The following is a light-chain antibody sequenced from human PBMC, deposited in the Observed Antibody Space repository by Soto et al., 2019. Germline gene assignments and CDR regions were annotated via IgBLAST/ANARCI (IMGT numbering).Light chain of an antibody. J-gene: IGKJ1*01. CDR2: GAS. Sequence: EIVLTQSPGTLSLSPGERAALSCRASQSVNNDYLAWYHQKPGRAPRLVIYGASKRATGIPDRFSGSGSGTDFTLTISRLEPEDFAVYYCQQYGSSPWTFCQGTNVEIK. CDR1: QSVNNDY. CDR3: QQYGSSPWT. V-gene: IGKV3-20*01.